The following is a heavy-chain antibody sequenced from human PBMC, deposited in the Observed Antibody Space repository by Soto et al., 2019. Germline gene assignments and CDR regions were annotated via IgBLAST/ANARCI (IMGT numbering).Heavy chain of an antibody. CDR2: IYYSGST. V-gene: IGHV4-59*01. CDR1: GGSITSSY. CDR3: ARGLRYFDW. J-gene: IGHJ4*02. Sequence: QVQLQESGPGLVKPSETLSLTCTVSGGSITSSYWSWIRQPPGKGLEWIGYIYYSGSTNDNPSLKSRVTMSVDTSKNQSALNLSSVTAADTAVYFCARGLRYFDWWGQGTLVTVSS. D-gene: IGHD3-9*01.